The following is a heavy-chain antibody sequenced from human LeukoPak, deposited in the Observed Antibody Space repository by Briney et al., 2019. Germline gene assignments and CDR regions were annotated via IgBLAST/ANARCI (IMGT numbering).Heavy chain of an antibody. J-gene: IGHJ6*02. CDR3: AREGIAVAGTYNYYYYGMDV. V-gene: IGHV1-2*02. CDR2: INPNSGGT. Sequence: GASVKVSCKASGYTFTGYYMHWVRQAPGQGLEWMGWINPNSGGTNYAQKFQGRVTTTRDTSISTAYMELSRLRSDDTAVYDCAREGIAVAGTYNYYYYGMDVWGQGTTVTVSS. CDR1: GYTFTGYY. D-gene: IGHD6-19*01.